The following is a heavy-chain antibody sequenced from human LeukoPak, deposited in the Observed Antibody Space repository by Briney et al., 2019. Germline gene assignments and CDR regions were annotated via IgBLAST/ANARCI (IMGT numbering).Heavy chain of an antibody. CDR2: ISSSSSYI. J-gene: IGHJ4*02. D-gene: IGHD2-21*02. Sequence: PGGSLRLSCAASGFTLSTYAMSWARQAPGKGLEWVSSISSSSSYIYYADSVKGRFTISRDNAKNSLYLQMNSLRAEDTAVYYCARDGLGGDHIDYWGQGTLVTVSS. V-gene: IGHV3-21*01. CDR1: GFTLSTYA. CDR3: ARDGLGGDHIDY.